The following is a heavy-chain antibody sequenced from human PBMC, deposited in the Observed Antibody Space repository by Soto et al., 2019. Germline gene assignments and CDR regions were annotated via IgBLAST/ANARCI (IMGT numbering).Heavy chain of an antibody. J-gene: IGHJ4*02. CDR1: GFTFSNAW. Sequence: PGGSLRLSCAASGFTFSNAWMSWVRQAPGKGLEWVGRIKSKTDGGTTDYAAPVKGRFTISRDDSKNTLYLQMNSLKTEDTAVYYCTTGVSSGWYPPFDYWGQGTLVTVSS. CDR3: TTGVSSGWYPPFDY. V-gene: IGHV3-15*01. D-gene: IGHD6-19*01. CDR2: IKSKTDGGTT.